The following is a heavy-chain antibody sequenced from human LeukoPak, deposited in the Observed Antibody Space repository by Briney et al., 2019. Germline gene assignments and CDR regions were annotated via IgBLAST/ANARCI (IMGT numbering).Heavy chain of an antibody. CDR2: IYYSGST. Sequence: PSQTLSLTCTVSGGSISSGDYYWSWIRQPPGKGLEWIGYIYYSGSTYYNPSLKSRVTISVDTSKNQFSLKLSSVTAADTAVYYCARHRSAVAGTGGDYYYYYMDVWGKGTTVTVS. V-gene: IGHV4-30-4*08. D-gene: IGHD6-19*01. J-gene: IGHJ6*03. CDR1: GGSISSGDYY. CDR3: ARHRSAVAGTGGDYYYYYMDV.